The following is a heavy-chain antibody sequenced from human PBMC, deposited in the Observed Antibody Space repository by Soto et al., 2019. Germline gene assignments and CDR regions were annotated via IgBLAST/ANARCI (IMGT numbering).Heavy chain of an antibody. CDR1: GYTFINFG. Sequence: QVQLVQSGTEVKKPGASVKVSCKASGYTFINFGINWVRQAPGQGLEWMGWISPYNDDTKYAQKFQGRVAMTTDTATNAAYMELRSLRYDDTAVYDCGRKESGSYLDWGQGTLVTVSS. CDR3: GRKESGSYLD. V-gene: IGHV1-18*01. CDR2: ISPYNDDT. J-gene: IGHJ4*02. D-gene: IGHD1-26*01.